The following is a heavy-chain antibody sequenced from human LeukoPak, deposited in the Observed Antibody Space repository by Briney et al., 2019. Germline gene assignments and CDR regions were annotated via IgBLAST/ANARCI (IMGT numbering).Heavy chain of an antibody. Sequence: PGGSLRLSCAASEFTFSSYGMSWVRQAPGKGLEWVSGIIWSGGSTGYADSVKGRFTISRDNAKNSLYLQMNSLRAEDTALYYCARDDYGSGSWHDSWGQGTLVTVSS. CDR1: EFTFSSYG. CDR2: IIWSGGST. V-gene: IGHV3-20*04. CDR3: ARDDYGSGSWHDS. D-gene: IGHD3-10*01. J-gene: IGHJ4*02.